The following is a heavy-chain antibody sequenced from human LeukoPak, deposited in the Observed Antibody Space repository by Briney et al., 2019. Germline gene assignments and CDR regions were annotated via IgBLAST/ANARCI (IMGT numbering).Heavy chain of an antibody. J-gene: IGHJ4*02. Sequence: ASVKVSCKASGYTLTELSMHWVRQAPGKGLEWMGGFDPEDGETIYAQKFQGRVTMTEDTSTDTAYMELSSLRSEDTAVYYCATVTIAAAGIGYFDYWGQGTLVTVSS. V-gene: IGHV1-24*01. D-gene: IGHD6-13*01. CDR3: ATVTIAAAGIGYFDY. CDR1: GYTLTELS. CDR2: FDPEDGET.